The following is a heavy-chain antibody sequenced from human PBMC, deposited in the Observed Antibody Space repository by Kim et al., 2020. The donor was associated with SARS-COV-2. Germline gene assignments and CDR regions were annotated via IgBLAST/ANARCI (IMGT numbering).Heavy chain of an antibody. CDR3: ARGMFKTGFDV. CDR1: GFTLRSYW. CDR2: IGGDGSST. J-gene: IGHJ6*02. D-gene: IGHD3-10*02. V-gene: IGHV3-74*01. Sequence: GGSLRLSCAASGFTLRSYWRNWVRQAPGKGLVWVSRIGGDGSSTHYADSVKGRFTVSRDNDDNTLYLQMTSLRADDTAVYYCARGMFKTGFDVWGQGTTVTV.